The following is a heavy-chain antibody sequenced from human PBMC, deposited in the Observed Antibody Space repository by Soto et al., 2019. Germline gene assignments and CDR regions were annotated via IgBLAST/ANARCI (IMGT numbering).Heavy chain of an antibody. Sequence: PSETLSLTCTVSGGSISSYYWSWIRQPAGKGLEWIGRIYTSGSTNYNPSLKSRVTMSVDTSKNQFSLKLSSVTAADTAVYYCARVAYYDFWKHPPEDYYGMDVWGQGTTVTVSS. D-gene: IGHD3-3*01. CDR2: IYTSGST. CDR1: GGSISSYY. J-gene: IGHJ6*02. V-gene: IGHV4-4*07. CDR3: ARVAYYDFWKHPPEDYYGMDV.